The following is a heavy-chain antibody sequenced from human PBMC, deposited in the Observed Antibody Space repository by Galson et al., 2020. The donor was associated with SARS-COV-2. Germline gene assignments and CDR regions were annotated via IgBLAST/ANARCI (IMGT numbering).Heavy chain of an antibody. CDR3: TRAATEYYYYMDV. D-gene: IGHD4-17*01. CDR2: MSYLGTNI. J-gene: IGHJ6*03. CDR1: GFTSSKSP. V-gene: IGHV3-30*01. Sequence: GESLKISCAASGFTSSKSPMHWVRQAPGKGLEWVAVMSYLGTNIYYSDSVKGRFTISRDTSKNTLYLQMNSLRAEDTAVYYCTRAATEYYYYMDVWGKGTTVTVSS.